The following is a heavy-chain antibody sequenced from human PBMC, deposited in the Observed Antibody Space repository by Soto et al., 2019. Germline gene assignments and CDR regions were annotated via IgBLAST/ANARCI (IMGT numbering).Heavy chain of an antibody. CDR3: ARGSCSSTACYHCEY. D-gene: IGHD2-2*01. CDR1: GYTFTSYG. V-gene: IGHV1-3*04. CDR2: INTGKGHT. J-gene: IGHJ4*02. Sequence: QVQLVQSGAEVKRPGASVKVSCKPSGYTFTSYGIHWVRQAPGQRPEWMGWINTGKGHTEYSPKFQGRLSITRDTSASTANMELSSLTSEDTAVYYCARGSCSSTACYHCEYWGQGTLVTVSS.